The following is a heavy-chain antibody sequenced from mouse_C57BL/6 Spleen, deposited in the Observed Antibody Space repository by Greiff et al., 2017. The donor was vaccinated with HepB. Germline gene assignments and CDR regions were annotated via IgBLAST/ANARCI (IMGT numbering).Heavy chain of an antibody. Sequence: VHVKQSGAELVKPGASVKLSCTASGFTITDYYMHWVKQRTEQGLEWIGRIVPEDGETKYAQKFQGKATITADTSSNTAYLQLSSLTSEDAAVYYCARDSSWDVADWGQGTLVTVSA. CDR1: GFTITDYY. D-gene: IGHD4-1*01. CDR2: IVPEDGET. CDR3: ARDSSWDVAD. V-gene: IGHV14-2*01. J-gene: IGHJ3*01.